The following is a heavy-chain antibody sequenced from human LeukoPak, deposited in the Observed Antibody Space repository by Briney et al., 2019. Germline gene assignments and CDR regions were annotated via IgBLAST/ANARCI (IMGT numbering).Heavy chain of an antibody. Sequence: GGSLRLSCAASGFTFSSYGLSWVRQALGKGLEWVSAISDSGSDTYYADSVKGRFTISKDNSKNTLYLQMNSLRAEDTAVYYCAKRVPYSSSSVYFDSWGQGTLVTVSS. V-gene: IGHV3-23*01. J-gene: IGHJ4*02. D-gene: IGHD6-6*01. CDR3: AKRVPYSSSSVYFDS. CDR1: GFTFSSYG. CDR2: ISDSGSDT.